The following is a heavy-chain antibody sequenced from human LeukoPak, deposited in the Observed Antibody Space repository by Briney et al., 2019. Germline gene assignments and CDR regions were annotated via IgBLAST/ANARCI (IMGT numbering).Heavy chain of an antibody. CDR2: IIPIFGTA. V-gene: IGHV1-69*06. Sequence: SVKVSCKASGYTFTNYYMHWVRQAPGQGLEWMGGIIPIFGTANYAQKFQGRVTITADKSTSTAYMELSSLRSEDTAVYYCARYYYGSGSARAFDIWGQGTMVTVSS. CDR3: ARYYYGSGSARAFDI. D-gene: IGHD3-10*01. J-gene: IGHJ3*02. CDR1: GYTFTNYY.